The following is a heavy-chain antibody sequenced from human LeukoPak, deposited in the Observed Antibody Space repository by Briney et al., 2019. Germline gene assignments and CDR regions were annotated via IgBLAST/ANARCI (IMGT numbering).Heavy chain of an antibody. J-gene: IGHJ4*02. Sequence: GGSLRLSCAASGFTFNDYAMHWVRQVPGKGLEWVSGISWNSGNIDYAGSVKGRFTISRDNAKNSLYLQMNGLRAEDTAFYYCAKDSGGGSGSYYHFDYWGQGTLVTVSS. V-gene: IGHV3-9*01. D-gene: IGHD3-10*01. CDR2: ISWNSGNI. CDR3: AKDSGGGSGSYYHFDY. CDR1: GFTFNDYA.